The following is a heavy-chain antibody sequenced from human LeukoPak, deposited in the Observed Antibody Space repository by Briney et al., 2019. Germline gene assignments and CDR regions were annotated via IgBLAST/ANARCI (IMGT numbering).Heavy chain of an antibody. D-gene: IGHD3-10*01. V-gene: IGHV3-7*01. CDR3: AREREKTHLTVLFDY. CDR2: LMADGSET. J-gene: IGHJ4*02. CDR1: GFAFGHYW. Sequence: GGSLRFSGATFGFAFGHYWMSWVRQAPGKGRRWVANLMADGSETYYVDSVKGRFTISRDTAENSLFLQTGSLRAEETAVYHCAREREKTHLTVLFDYWGQGTLLTVSS.